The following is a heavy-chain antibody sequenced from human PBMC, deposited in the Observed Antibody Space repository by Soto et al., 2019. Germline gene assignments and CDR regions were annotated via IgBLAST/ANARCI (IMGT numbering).Heavy chain of an antibody. D-gene: IGHD1-26*01. CDR2: IKQDGSEK. CDR1: GFIFGNFW. CDR3: ARGTGGATSSGKDQFDY. V-gene: IGHV3-7*01. Sequence: EVQLVESGGGLVQPGGSLRLSCAGSGFIFGNFWMTWVRQAPGKGLEWVANIKQDGSEKYYVDSVKGRFTISRDNVKNSLYPQMNSLRSEDTAVYYCARGTGGATSSGKDQFDYWGQGTLVPVSS. J-gene: IGHJ4*02.